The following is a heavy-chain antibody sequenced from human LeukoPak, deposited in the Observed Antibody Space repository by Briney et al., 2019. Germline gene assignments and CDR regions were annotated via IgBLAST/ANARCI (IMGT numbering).Heavy chain of an antibody. CDR2: IYYSGST. V-gene: IGHV4-59*08. J-gene: IGHJ5*02. CDR3: ARGGPRGYGPGRGWFDP. D-gene: IGHD3-10*01. Sequence: PSETLSLTCTVSGGSISSYYWSWIRQPPGKGLEWIGYIYYSGSTNYNPSLKSRVTISVDTSKNQFSLKLSSVTAADTAVYYCARGGPRGYGPGRGWFDPWGQGTLVTVSS. CDR1: GGSISSYY.